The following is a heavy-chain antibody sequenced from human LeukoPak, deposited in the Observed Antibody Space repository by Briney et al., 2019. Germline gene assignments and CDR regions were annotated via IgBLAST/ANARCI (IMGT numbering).Heavy chain of an antibody. J-gene: IGHJ4*02. Sequence: GGSLRLFCAASGFTFSDYNMRWIRQAPGKGLEWVSPISSSSSYIYYADSVKGRFTISRDNAKNSLYLQMNSLRAEDTAVYYCARVPGFIWGQGTLVTVSS. CDR2: ISSSSSYI. V-gene: IGHV3-21*01. D-gene: IGHD3-10*01. CDR1: GFTFSDYN. CDR3: ARVPGFI.